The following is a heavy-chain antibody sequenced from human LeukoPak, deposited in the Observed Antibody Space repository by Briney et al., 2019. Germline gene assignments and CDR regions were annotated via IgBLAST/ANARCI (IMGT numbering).Heavy chain of an antibody. Sequence: GGSLRLSCAASGFTFSSYSMNWVRQAPGKGLEWVSSITSSSSYIYYADSVKGRFTISRDNAMNSLYLQMNSLRAEDTAVYYCARRPNDFWSGYTDYFDYWGQGTLVTVSS. J-gene: IGHJ4*02. CDR2: ITSSSSYI. V-gene: IGHV3-21*01. CDR1: GFTFSSYS. CDR3: ARRPNDFWSGYTDYFDY. D-gene: IGHD3-3*01.